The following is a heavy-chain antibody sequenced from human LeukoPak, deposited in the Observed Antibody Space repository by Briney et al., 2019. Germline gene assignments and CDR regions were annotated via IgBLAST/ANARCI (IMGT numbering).Heavy chain of an antibody. CDR3: ARDQGGNWSDGGHYGMDV. D-gene: IGHD1-1*01. J-gene: IGHJ6*02. CDR2: IYYSGST. V-gene: IGHV4-30-4*01. CDR1: GRSISSGDYY. Sequence: SQTLSLTCTVSGRSISSGDYYWSWIRQPPGKGLEWIGYIYYSGSTYSNPSLKSQVTISVDTSKNQISLKLSSVTAADTAVYYCARDQGGNWSDGGHYGMDVWGQGTTVTVSS.